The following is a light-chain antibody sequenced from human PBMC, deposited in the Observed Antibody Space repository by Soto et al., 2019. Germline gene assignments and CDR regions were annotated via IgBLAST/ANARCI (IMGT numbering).Light chain of an antibody. CDR3: QQYDTSPLT. J-gene: IGKJ4*01. V-gene: IGKV3-20*01. CDR1: QFVSRSY. Sequence: ESVLTQSPGTLSLSPGERATLSCRASQFVSRSYLAWYQQKPGQGPRLLIYGASSRATGIPDRFSGSESGTDFTLTISRLEPEDFAVYYCQQYDTSPLTFGGGTKVAIK. CDR2: GAS.